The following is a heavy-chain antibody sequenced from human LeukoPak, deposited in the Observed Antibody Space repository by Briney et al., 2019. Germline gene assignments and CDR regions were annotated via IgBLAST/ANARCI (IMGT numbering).Heavy chain of an antibody. Sequence: SETLSLTCTVSGGSISGYYWSWLRQPPGKGLEWIGYIFYSGSTNYNPSLKSRVTISVDTSKNQFSLKLSSVTAADTAVYYCARGEWDLLFDYWGQGTLVTVSS. CDR2: IFYSGST. V-gene: IGHV4-59*01. CDR1: GGSISGYY. D-gene: IGHD1-26*01. CDR3: ARGEWDLLFDY. J-gene: IGHJ4*02.